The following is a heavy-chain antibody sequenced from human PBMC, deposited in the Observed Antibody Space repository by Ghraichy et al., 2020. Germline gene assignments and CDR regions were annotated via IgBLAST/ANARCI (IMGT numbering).Heavy chain of an antibody. CDR1: GGSISNKNYY. Sequence: SETLSLTYTVSGGSISNKNYYWGWIRQPPGKGLEWIASIYYGGSTYYNPSLKSRVTMSVDTSKNQFSLKLSSVTAADTAVYYCARQGLRPTFDYWGQGTLVTVSS. D-gene: IGHD5-12*01. J-gene: IGHJ4*02. CDR3: ARQGLRPTFDY. V-gene: IGHV4-39*01. CDR2: IYYGGST.